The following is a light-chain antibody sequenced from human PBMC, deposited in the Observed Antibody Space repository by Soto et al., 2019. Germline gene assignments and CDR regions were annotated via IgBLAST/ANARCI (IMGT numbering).Light chain of an antibody. CDR2: DAS. CDR1: QSIGLA. J-gene: IGKJ1*01. Sequence: EIVLTQSPATLSLSPGERATLSCRASQSIGLAIAWYQHKPGQAPRFLIFDASQRATGIPARFRGSGSGTDFTLSISSLEPEDFAVYYCQQRTDRPPWTFGQGTQLDIK. CDR3: QQRTDRPPWT. V-gene: IGKV3-11*01.